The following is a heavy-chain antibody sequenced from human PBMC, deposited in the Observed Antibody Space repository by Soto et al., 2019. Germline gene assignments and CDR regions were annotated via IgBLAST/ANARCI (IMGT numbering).Heavy chain of an antibody. J-gene: IGHJ4*02. CDR3: VRGRDSGLYYFDS. CDR1: GFTFGIYD. D-gene: IGHD2-21*01. Sequence: PGGSLRLSSAASGFTFGIYDMHWVRQATGQGLEWVSTINTAGDTYSPGSVKGRFTISRENAKNSFYLQMNSLRVDDTAVYFCVRGRDSGLYYFDSWGQGT. V-gene: IGHV3-13*01. CDR2: INTAGDT.